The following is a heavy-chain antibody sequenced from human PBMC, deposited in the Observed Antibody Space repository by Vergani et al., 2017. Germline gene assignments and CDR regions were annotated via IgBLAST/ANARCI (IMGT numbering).Heavy chain of an antibody. CDR1: GFSLSTSGVG. Sequence: QITLKESGPTLVKPTQTLTLTCTFSGFSLSTSGVGVGWIRQPPGKALEWLALIYWDDDKRYSPSLKSRLTITKDTSKNQVVLTMTNMDPVDTATYYCAHSGGYYYISDGGGWFDPWGQGTLVTVSS. J-gene: IGHJ5*02. CDR2: IYWDDDK. CDR3: AHSGGYYYISDGGGWFDP. V-gene: IGHV2-5*02. D-gene: IGHD3-9*01.